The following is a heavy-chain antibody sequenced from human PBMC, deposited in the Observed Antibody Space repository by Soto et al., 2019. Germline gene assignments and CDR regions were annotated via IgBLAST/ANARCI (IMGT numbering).Heavy chain of an antibody. Sequence: PGEALKISCKGSGYSFTSYWIGWVRQKPGKGLEWMGIIYPGDSDTRYSPSFQGQVTISADKSISTAYLRWSSLKASDTAMYYCASAVGYCSGGSCYDGYYYYGMDVWGQGTTVTVSS. CDR1: GYSFTSYW. CDR3: ASAVGYCSGGSCYDGYYYYGMDV. V-gene: IGHV5-51*01. D-gene: IGHD2-15*01. J-gene: IGHJ6*02. CDR2: IYPGDSDT.